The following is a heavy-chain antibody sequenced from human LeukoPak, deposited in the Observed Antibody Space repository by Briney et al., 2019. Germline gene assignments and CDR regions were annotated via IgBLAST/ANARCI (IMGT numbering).Heavy chain of an antibody. V-gene: IGHV3-21*01. D-gene: IGHD6-13*01. CDR3: ARDFSSWTLFDYYYMDV. Sequence: GGSLRLSCAASGFTFSSYSMNWVRQAPGKGLEWVSSISSSSSYIYYADSVKGRFTISRDNAENSLYLQMNSLRAEDTAVYYCARDFSSWTLFDYYYMDVWGKGTTVTVSS. CDR2: ISSSSSYI. CDR1: GFTFSSYS. J-gene: IGHJ6*03.